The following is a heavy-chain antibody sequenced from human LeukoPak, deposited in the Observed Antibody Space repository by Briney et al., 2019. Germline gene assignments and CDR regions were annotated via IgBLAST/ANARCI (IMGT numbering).Heavy chain of an antibody. D-gene: IGHD2-15*01. CDR2: IIPIFGTA. Sequence: ASVKVSCKASGYTFTSYGISWVRQAPGQGLEWMGGIIPIFGTANYAQKFQGRVTITTDESTSTGYMELSSLRSEDTAVYYCARDRRCSGGSCYWFDPWGQGTLVTVSS. V-gene: IGHV1-69*05. J-gene: IGHJ5*02. CDR1: GYTFTSYG. CDR3: ARDRRCSGGSCYWFDP.